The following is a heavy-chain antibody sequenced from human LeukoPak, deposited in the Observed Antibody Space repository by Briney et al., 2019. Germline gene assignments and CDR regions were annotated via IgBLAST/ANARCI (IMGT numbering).Heavy chain of an antibody. D-gene: IGHD3-9*01. V-gene: IGHV3-53*01. J-gene: IGHJ4*02. CDR2: IYSGGST. CDR3: ARDILTGSIEV. Sequence: GSLRLSFAASGFPVSSNYMSWVRPAPGKGLEWVSVIYSGGSTYYADSVKGRFTISRDNSKNTLYLQMNSLRAEDTAVYYCARDILTGSIEVWGQGTLVTVSS. CDR1: GFPVSSNY.